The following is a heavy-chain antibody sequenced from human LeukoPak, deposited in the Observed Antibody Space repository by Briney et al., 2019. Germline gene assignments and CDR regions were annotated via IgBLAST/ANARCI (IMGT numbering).Heavy chain of an antibody. D-gene: IGHD2-2*02. CDR3: ARLREGLYHFDS. V-gene: IGHV1-2*02. CDR1: GYTFTGYY. CDR2: INPDSGGT. J-gene: IGHJ4*02. Sequence: ASVKVSCKASGYTFTGYYIQWMRQAPGQGLEWMGWINPDSGGTKYGQSLQGRVTMTRDTSISTAYMELSRLGSDDTAVYYCARLREGLYHFDSWGQGTLVTVSS.